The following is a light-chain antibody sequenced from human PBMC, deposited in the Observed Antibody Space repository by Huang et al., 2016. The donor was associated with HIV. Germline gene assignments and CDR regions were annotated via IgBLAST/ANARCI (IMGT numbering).Light chain of an antibody. Sequence: DIQMTQSPSSLSASVGDRVTITCRASQSVSNNFNWYQQKPGKAPKLLLYAASSFQLGVPARFSGGGSGTHFTLTISGLQPEYFATYYCQQSYSSPLTFGGGTTVAI. J-gene: IGKJ4*01. CDR2: AAS. V-gene: IGKV1-39*01. CDR3: QQSYSSPLT. CDR1: QSVSNN.